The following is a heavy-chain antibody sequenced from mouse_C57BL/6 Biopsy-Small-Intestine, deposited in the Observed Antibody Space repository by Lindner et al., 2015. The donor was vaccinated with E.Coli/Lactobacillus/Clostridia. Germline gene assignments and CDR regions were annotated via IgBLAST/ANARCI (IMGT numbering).Heavy chain of an antibody. J-gene: IGHJ2*01. CDR3: ARFNWDVRDY. Sequence: VQLQESGPELVKPGASVKISCKASGYSFTGYYMHWVEQSPEKSLEWIGEINPSTGGTTYNQKFKAKATLTVDKSSSTAYMQLKSLTSEDSAVYYCARFNWDVRDYWGQGTTLTVSS. D-gene: IGHD4-1*01. CDR1: GYSFTGYY. V-gene: IGHV1-42*01. CDR2: INPSTGGT.